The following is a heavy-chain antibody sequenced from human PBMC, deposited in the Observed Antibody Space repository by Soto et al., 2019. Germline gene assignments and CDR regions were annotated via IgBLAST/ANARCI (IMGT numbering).Heavy chain of an antibody. CDR1: GFTFSSYW. V-gene: IGHV3-7*01. CDR2: IKQDGSEK. D-gene: IGHD5-12*01. J-gene: IGHJ4*02. Sequence: EVQLVESGGGLVQPGGSLRLSCAASGFTFSSYWMSWVRQAPGKGLEWVANIKQDGSEKYYVDSVKGRFTISRDNAENSLYLQMNSLRAEDTAVYYCARDDSGYDTNYFDYWGQGTLVTVSS. CDR3: ARDDSGYDTNYFDY.